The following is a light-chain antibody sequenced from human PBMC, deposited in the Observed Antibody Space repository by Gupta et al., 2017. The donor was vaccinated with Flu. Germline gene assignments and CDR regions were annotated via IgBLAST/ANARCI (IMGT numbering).Light chain of an antibody. V-gene: IGLV3-1*01. CDR3: QAWDSSTVV. CDR1: KLGDKY. CDR2: QDS. J-gene: IGLJ2*01. Sequence: SYELTQPPSVSVSPGQTASITCSGDKLGDKYARWYQQKPGQFPALVIYQDSKRPSGIPERFSGSNSGNTATLTISGTQAMDEADYYCQAWDSSTVVFGGGTKLTVL.